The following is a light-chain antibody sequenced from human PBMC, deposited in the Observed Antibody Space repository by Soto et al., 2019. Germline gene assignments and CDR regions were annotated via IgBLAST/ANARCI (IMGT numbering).Light chain of an antibody. CDR3: QQRSNWPRARP. CDR2: DAS. Sequence: EIVLTQSPATLSLSPGERATLSCRVSQSVSNYLAWYQQKPGQAPRLLIYDASNRATGIPARFSGSGSGTDFTLTISSLEPEDSAVYYCQQRSNWPRARPFGGGTKVEIK. J-gene: IGKJ4*01. V-gene: IGKV3-11*01. CDR1: QSVSNY.